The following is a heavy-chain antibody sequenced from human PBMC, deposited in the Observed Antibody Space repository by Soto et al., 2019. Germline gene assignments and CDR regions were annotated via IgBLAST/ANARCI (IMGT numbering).Heavy chain of an antibody. CDR2: IWYDGSNK. CDR3: ARANGAEAARGYYFDY. V-gene: IGHV3-33*01. Sequence: XGSLRLAFAASGFTVSSYGMHWVRQAPGKGLEWVAVIWYDGSNKYYADSVKGRFTISRDNSKNTLYLQMNSLRAEDTAVYYCARANGAEAARGYYFDYWGQGTLVTVSS. CDR1: GFTVSSYG. J-gene: IGHJ4*02. D-gene: IGHD6-13*01.